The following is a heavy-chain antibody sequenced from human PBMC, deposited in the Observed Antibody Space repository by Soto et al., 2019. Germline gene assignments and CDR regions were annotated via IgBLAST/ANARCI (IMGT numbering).Heavy chain of an antibody. V-gene: IGHV3-23*01. CDR3: AKDAVPYNGKWDWFDS. J-gene: IGHJ5*01. CDR2: IGGGDTDT. D-gene: IGHD1-20*01. CDR1: RFTFSDFA. Sequence: DVQLLESGGGLVQPGGSLTLSCAASRFTFSDFAMSWVRQAPGKGLEWVSCIGGGDTDTYYADSVKGRFTISRDNSKNTLYLQMDSLRDEDTGVYYCAKDAVPYNGKWDWFDSWGQGTLVIVSS.